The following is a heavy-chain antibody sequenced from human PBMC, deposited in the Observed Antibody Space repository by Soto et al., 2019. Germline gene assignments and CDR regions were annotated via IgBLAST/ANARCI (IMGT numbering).Heavy chain of an antibody. Sequence: QVQLQESGPGLVKPSETLSLTCTVSGGSISSYYWSWIRQPPGKGLEWIGYIYYSGSTNYNPSLNRRVTISVDTSKNQFYLKLNSMTAADTAVYYCARHNYGSGSTYFDYWGQGTLVTVSS. V-gene: IGHV4-59*08. CDR1: GGSISSYY. D-gene: IGHD3-10*01. CDR2: IYYSGST. CDR3: ARHNYGSGSTYFDY. J-gene: IGHJ4*02.